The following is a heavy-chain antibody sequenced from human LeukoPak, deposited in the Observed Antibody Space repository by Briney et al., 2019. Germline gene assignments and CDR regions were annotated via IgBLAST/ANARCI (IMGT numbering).Heavy chain of an antibody. CDR3: AASITMFDY. D-gene: IGHD3-10*01. CDR2: IKEDGTVK. Sequence: GGSLRLSCAASGFTFSRYLMSWVRQAPGKGLEWVANIKEDGTVKYYVESVKGRFTISRDNAKNSLYLQMNSLRAEDTDVYYCAASITMFDYWGQGTLVTVSS. CDR1: GFTFSRYL. V-gene: IGHV3-7*02. J-gene: IGHJ4*02.